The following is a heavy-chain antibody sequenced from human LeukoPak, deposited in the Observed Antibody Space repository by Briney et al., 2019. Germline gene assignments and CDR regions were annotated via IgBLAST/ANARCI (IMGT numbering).Heavy chain of an antibody. J-gene: IGHJ6*03. CDR2: IYYSGST. Sequence: SETLSLTCTVSGGSTSSYYWSWIRQPPGKGLEWIGYIYYSGSTNYNPSLKRRVTISVDTSKNQFSLKLSSVTAADTAVYYCARSVEGYCRGGSCYYYSYYMDVWGKGTTVTVSS. CDR3: ARSVEGYCRGGSCYYYSYYMDV. D-gene: IGHD2-15*01. CDR1: GGSTSSYY. V-gene: IGHV4-59*01.